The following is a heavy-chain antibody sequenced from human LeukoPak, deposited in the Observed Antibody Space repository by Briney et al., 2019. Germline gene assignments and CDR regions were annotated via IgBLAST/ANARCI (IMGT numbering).Heavy chain of an antibody. CDR2: MNPNSGNT. D-gene: IGHD2-15*01. CDR1: GYTFTSYD. J-gene: IGHJ6*03. Sequence: VASVKVSCKASGYTFTSYDINWVRQAPGQGLEWMGWMNPNSGNTGYTQKFQGRVTMTRNTSISTAYMELSSLRSEDTAVYYCARPRGSTYCSGGSCYAYYYYMDVWGKGTTVTISS. CDR3: ARPRGSTYCSGGSCYAYYYYMDV. V-gene: IGHV1-8*02.